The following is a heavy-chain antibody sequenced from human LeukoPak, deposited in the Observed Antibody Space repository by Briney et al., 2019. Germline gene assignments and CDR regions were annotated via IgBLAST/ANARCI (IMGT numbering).Heavy chain of an antibody. D-gene: IGHD3-9*01. CDR3: AKEIRDYEILTGSGGVHY. J-gene: IGHJ4*02. CDR1: GFTFSSYA. CDR2: ISYDGSNK. V-gene: IGHV3-30*04. Sequence: GGSLSLSCAASGFTFSSYAMHWVRQAPGKGLEWVAVISYDGSNKYYADSVKGRFTISRDNSKNTLYLQMNSLRAEDTALYYCAKEIRDYEILTGSGGVHYWGQGILVTVSS.